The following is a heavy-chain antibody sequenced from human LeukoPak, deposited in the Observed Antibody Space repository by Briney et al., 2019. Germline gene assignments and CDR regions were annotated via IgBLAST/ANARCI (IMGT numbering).Heavy chain of an antibody. J-gene: IGHJ5*02. D-gene: IGHD3-22*01. Sequence: GGSLRLSCAASGFTFSSYEMNWVRQAPGKGLEWVSYISSSGSTIYYADSVKGRFTISRDNARNTLNLQMNSLRAEDTAVYYCARDLGQYYDTSDNWFDPWGQGTLVTVSS. V-gene: IGHV3-48*03. CDR3: ARDLGQYYDTSDNWFDP. CDR2: ISSSGSTI. CDR1: GFTFSSYE.